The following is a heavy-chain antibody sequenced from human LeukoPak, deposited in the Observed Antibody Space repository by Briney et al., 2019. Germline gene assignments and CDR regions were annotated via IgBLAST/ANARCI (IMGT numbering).Heavy chain of an antibody. Sequence: GGSLRLSCAASGFTFSSYSMNWVRQAPGKGLEWVSYISSSSSTIYYADSVKGRFTISRDNAKNSLYLQMNSLRAEDTAVYYCTRQLVLYYYMDVWGKGTTVTVSS. D-gene: IGHD6-13*01. CDR3: TRQLVLYYYMDV. CDR2: ISSSSSTI. V-gene: IGHV3-48*01. J-gene: IGHJ6*03. CDR1: GFTFSSYS.